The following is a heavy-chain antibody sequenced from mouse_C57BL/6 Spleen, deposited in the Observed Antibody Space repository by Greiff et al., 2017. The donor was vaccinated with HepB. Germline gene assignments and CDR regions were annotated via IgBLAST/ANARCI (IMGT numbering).Heavy chain of an antibody. CDR3: ARGLLRYFDV. D-gene: IGHD2-3*01. V-gene: IGHV3-6*01. J-gene: IGHJ1*03. CDR2: ISYDGSN. CDR1: GYSIISGYY. Sequence: EVKLMESGPGLVKPSQSLSLTCSVTGYSIISGYYWNWIRQFPGNKLEWMGYISYDGSNNYNPSLKNRISITRDTSKNQFFLKLNSVTTEDTATYYCARGLLRYFDVWGTGTTVTVSS.